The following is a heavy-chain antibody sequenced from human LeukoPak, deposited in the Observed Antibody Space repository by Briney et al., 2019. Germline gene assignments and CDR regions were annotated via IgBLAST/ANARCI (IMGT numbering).Heavy chain of an antibody. CDR1: GYTFTVYY. V-gene: IGHV1-46*01. J-gene: IGHJ4*02. CDR3: ARGQLGPTSAPFDS. Sequence: GASVTVSCKASGYTFTVYYMHWVRQTPGQAFEYMGIVNPAGGSTSYHHNFQGRVTMTREAPTTTIYMELRNLTSDDTAVYYCARGQLGPTSAPFDSWGQGTLVTVSS. CDR2: VNPAGGST. D-gene: IGHD6-13*01.